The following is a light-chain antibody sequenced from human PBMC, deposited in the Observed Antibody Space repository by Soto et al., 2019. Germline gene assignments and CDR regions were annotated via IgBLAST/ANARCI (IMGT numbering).Light chain of an antibody. J-gene: IGKJ1*01. Sequence: EIVVTQSPGTLSLSPGERATLSCRASQSISRSLAWYQQKPGQAPRLLIYGASSRATGIPDRFSGSGSGTDFTLTISRLEPEDFAVYYCQQYGSSPWTFGQGTKV. CDR3: QQYGSSPWT. CDR1: QSISRS. CDR2: GAS. V-gene: IGKV3-20*01.